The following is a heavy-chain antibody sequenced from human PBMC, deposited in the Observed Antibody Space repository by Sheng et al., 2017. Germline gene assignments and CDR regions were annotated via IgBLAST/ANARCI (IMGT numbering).Heavy chain of an antibody. J-gene: IGHJ3*02. CDR2: ITGSGGST. V-gene: IGHV3-23*04. CDR3: AKVRVEGRQAFDM. D-gene: IGHD3-10*01. CDR1: GFTFSSSS. Sequence: EVHLVESGGGLVKPGGSLRLSCAASGFTFSSSSMNWVRQAPGKGLEWVSSITGSGGSTYYADSVKGRFTISRDNSKSTQSLQMNSLRAEDTAVYYCAKVRVEGRQAFDMWDQG.